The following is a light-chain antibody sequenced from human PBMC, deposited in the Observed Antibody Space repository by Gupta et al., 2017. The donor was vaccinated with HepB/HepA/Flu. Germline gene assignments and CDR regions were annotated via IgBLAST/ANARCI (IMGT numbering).Light chain of an antibody. CDR3: QVWDGSNDQGI. CDR1: NIESYS. CDR2: DDS. V-gene: IGLV3-21*03. Sequence: SYVLTQPPSVSVAPVKTASISCGGSNIESYSLRWYQQMPGQAPVLVVYDDSVRPSGIPARFSGSNSGNTATLTISRVEAGDEADYYCQVWDGSNDQGIFGGGTKMTVL. J-gene: IGLJ2*01.